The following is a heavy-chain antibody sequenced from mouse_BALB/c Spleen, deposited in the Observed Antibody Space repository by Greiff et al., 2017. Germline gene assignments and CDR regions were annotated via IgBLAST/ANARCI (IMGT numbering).Heavy chain of an antibody. V-gene: IGHV7-1*02. D-gene: IGHD1-1*01. J-gene: IGHJ3*01. CDR1: GFTFSDFY. Sequence: EVKVVESGGGLVQPGGSLRLSCATSGFTFSDFYMEWVRQPPGKRLEWIAASRNKANDYTTEYSASVKGRFIVSRDTSQSILYLQMNALRAEDTAIYYCARDYYGRSAFAYWGQGTLVTVSA. CDR3: ARDYYGRSAFAY. CDR2: SRNKANDYTT.